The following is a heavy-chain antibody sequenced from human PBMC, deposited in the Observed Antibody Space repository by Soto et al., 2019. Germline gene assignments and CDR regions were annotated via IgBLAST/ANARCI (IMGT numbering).Heavy chain of an antibody. CDR2: INPSGGST. D-gene: IGHD6-13*01. V-gene: IGHV1-46*03. J-gene: IGHJ3*02. CDR1: GYTFTSYY. CDR3: ARPAAAGTPIDALDI. Sequence: ASVKVSCKASGYTFTSYYMHWVRQAPGQGLEWMGIINPSGGSTSYAQKFQGRVTMTRDTSTSTVYMELSSLRSEDTAVYYCARPAAAGTPIDALDIWGQGTMVT.